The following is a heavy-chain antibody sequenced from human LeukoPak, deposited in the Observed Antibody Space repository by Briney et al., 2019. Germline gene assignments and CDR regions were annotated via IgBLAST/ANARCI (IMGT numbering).Heavy chain of an antibody. Sequence: PSETLSLTCAVYGESFSGYDWSWIRQPPGKGLEWIGEINQSGSTKYNPSLKSRVTILGDTSKNQFSLKLNAVTAADTAIYYCARIFKRPRIVSAAIVTFDMWGQGTMVTVSS. J-gene: IGHJ3*02. CDR3: ARIFKRPRIVSAAIVTFDM. D-gene: IGHD2-2*01. CDR1: GESFSGYD. V-gene: IGHV4-34*01. CDR2: INQSGST.